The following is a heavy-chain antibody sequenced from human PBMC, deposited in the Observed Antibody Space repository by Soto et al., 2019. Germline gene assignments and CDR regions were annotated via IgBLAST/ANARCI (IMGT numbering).Heavy chain of an antibody. V-gene: IGHV3-33*01. CDR3: ARGGLGSIPNVIDY. J-gene: IGHJ4*02. CDR2: IWYDGSNK. CDR1: GFTFSSYG. Sequence: GGSLRLSCAASGFTFSSYGMHWVRQAPGKGPEWVAVIWYDGSNKYYADSVKGRFTISRDNSKNTLYLQMNSLRAEDTAVYYCARGGLGSIPNVIDYWGQGTLVTVSS. D-gene: IGHD3-16*01.